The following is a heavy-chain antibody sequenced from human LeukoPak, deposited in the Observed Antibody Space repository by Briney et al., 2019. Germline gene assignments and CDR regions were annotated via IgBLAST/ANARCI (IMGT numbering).Heavy chain of an antibody. V-gene: IGHV4-61*02. J-gene: IGHJ4*02. Sequence: SETLSLTCTVSGDSIKSGSYHWNWIRQPAGKGLEWIGRVYAGGTTNYNPSLTSRVTISIATSKSQFSLRLTSVTAADTAVYYCARWELRCNFDYWGQGTLVAVSS. CDR1: GDSIKSGSYH. D-gene: IGHD4-17*01. CDR2: VYAGGTT. CDR3: ARWELRCNFDY.